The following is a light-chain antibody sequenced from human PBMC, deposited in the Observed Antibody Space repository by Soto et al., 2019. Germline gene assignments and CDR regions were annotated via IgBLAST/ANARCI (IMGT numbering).Light chain of an antibody. Sequence: AIQMAQSPSSLSASVGDRVTITCRASQGIGNDVGWFQQKPGKAPKLLIYAAATLQSGVPSRFSGSRSGTDFTLTISSLQPEDFATYYCLQDPNYPLTFGGGTKVEIK. CDR1: QGIGND. CDR3: LQDPNYPLT. J-gene: IGKJ4*01. CDR2: AAA. V-gene: IGKV1-6*02.